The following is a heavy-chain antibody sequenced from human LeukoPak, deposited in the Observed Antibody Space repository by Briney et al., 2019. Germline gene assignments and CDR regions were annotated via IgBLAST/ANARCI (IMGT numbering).Heavy chain of an antibody. Sequence: PSETLSLTCTVSGGSISSSSYYWSWIRQPPGKGLEWIGEINHSGSTNYNPSLKSRVTISVDTSKNQFSLKLSSVTAADTAVYYCARPTFRMTGYYRRHYFDYWGQGTLVTVSS. D-gene: IGHD3-9*01. CDR3: ARPTFRMTGYYRRHYFDY. CDR2: INHSGST. CDR1: GGSISSSSYY. J-gene: IGHJ4*02. V-gene: IGHV4-39*07.